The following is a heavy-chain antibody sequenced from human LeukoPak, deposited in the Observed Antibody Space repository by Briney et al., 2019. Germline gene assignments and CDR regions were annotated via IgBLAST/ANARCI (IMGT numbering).Heavy chain of an antibody. CDR3: AKEGWSSSWYGRFDP. CDR2: ISWNSGSI. V-gene: IGHV3-9*01. J-gene: IGHJ5*02. D-gene: IGHD6-13*01. CDR1: GFTFDDYA. Sequence: GGSLRLSCAASGFTFDDYAMHWVRQAPGKGLEWVSGISWNSGSIGYADSVKGRFTVSRDNAKNSLYLQMNSLRAEDTALYYCAKEGWSSSWYGRFDPWGQGTLVTVSS.